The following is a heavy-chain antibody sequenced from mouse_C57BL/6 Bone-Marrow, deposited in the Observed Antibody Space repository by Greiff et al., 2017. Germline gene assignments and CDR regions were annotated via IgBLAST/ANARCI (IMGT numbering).Heavy chain of an antibody. Sequence: EVMLVESGGDLVKPGGSLKLSCAASGFTFSSHGMSWVRQTPDKRLEWVATISSGGSYTYYPDSVKGRFTISRDNAKNTLYLQMSSLKSEDTAMYYCARLDGWEDYWGQGTTLTVSS. V-gene: IGHV5-6*01. CDR1: GFTFSSHG. CDR2: ISSGGSYT. D-gene: IGHD2-3*01. CDR3: ARLDGWEDY. J-gene: IGHJ2*01.